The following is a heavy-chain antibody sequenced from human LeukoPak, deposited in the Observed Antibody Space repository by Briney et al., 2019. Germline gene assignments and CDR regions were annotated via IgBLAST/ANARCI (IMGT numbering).Heavy chain of an antibody. Sequence: GGSLRLSCAASGFSVSNTYMSWVRQAPGKGLESVSLISSGGGTYYAGSVKGRFTISRDNSKNALYLQMNSLRGEDTAVYYCARGGLLSGGSPSPPFDGWGQGTLVTVSS. CDR2: ISSGGGT. J-gene: IGHJ4*02. CDR1: GFSVSNTY. D-gene: IGHD2/OR15-2a*01. V-gene: IGHV3-53*01. CDR3: ARGGLLSGGSPSPPFDG.